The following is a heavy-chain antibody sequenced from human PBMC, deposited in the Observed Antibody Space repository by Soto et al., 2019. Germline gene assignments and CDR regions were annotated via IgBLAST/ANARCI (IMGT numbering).Heavy chain of an antibody. V-gene: IGHV1-58*01. CDR1: GILFINSA. CDR3: AAELYSGGRCCSFDI. J-gene: IGHJ3*02. D-gene: IGHD2-15*01. Sequence: SVKVSCNTSGILFINSALQWVRQARGQRLEWLGYIIIAGGGTKYSQNLQGKITITRDMSTNTAYMQLTSLRSEDTAIYYCAAELYSGGRCCSFDIWRQGTMVT. CDR2: IIIAGGGT.